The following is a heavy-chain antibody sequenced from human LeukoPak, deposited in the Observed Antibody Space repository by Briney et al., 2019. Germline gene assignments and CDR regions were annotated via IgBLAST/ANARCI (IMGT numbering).Heavy chain of an antibody. CDR2: IKQDGSEK. V-gene: IGHV3-7*01. CDR1: GFTFSSYW. Sequence: GGSLRLSCAASGFTFSSYWMSWVRQAPGKGLEWVANIKQDGSEKYYVDSVKGRFTISRDNAKNSLYLQMNSLRAEDTAVYYCARGAAAGPVCHAFDIWGQGTMVTVSS. D-gene: IGHD6-13*01. CDR3: ARGAAAGPVCHAFDI. J-gene: IGHJ3*02.